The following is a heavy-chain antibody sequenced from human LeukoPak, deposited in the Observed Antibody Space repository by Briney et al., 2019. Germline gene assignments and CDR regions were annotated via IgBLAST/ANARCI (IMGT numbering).Heavy chain of an antibody. J-gene: IGHJ4*02. CDR1: GYTFIGYY. D-gene: IGHD6-13*01. CDR3: ARALAAAINLSPFDY. CDR2: IIPIFGTA. Sequence: GASVKVSCKASGYTFIGYYIHWVRQAPGQGLEWMGGIIPIFGTANYAQKFQGRVTITADESTSTAYMELSSLRSEDTAVYYCARALAAAINLSPFDYWGQGTLVTVSS. V-gene: IGHV1-69*13.